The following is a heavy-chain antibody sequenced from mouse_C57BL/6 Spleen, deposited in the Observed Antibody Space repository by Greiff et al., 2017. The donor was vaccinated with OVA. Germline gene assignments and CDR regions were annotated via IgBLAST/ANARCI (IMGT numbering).Heavy chain of an antibody. CDR2: INPYNGGT. CDR3: ARSGAMDY. Sequence: EVKLVESGPVLVKPGASVKMSCKASGYTFTDYYMNWVKQSHGKSLEWIGVINPYNGGTSYNQKFKGKATLTVDKSSSTAYMELNSLTSEDSAVYYCARSGAMDYWGQGTSVTVSS. D-gene: IGHD3-1*01. J-gene: IGHJ4*01. V-gene: IGHV1-19*01. CDR1: GYTFTDYY.